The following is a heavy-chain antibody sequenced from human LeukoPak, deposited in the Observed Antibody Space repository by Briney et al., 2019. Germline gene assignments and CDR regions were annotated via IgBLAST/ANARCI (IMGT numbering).Heavy chain of an antibody. J-gene: IGHJ4*02. CDR3: AGGLGGFVY. V-gene: IGHV6-1*01. CDR1: GDSVSGNSAT. D-gene: IGHD2-15*01. Sequence: SQTLSLTCAISGDSVSGNSATWNWIRQSPSRGLEWLGRTYYRSKWFNDYAVSVQRRITINADTSKNQFSLQLNSVTPEDTAVYYCAGGLGGFVYWGQGTLVTVSS. CDR2: TYYRSKWFN.